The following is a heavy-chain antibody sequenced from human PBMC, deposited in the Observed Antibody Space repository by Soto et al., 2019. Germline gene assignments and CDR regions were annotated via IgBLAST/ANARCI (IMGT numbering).Heavy chain of an antibody. D-gene: IGHD2-21*02. CDR2: ISSSSSTI. V-gene: IGHV3-48*02. CDR1: GFTFSSDS. CDR3: ARTGHIVLETAIGDYYGVDV. J-gene: IGHJ6*02. Sequence: GVLRLSCAASGFTFSSDSMNWVRQAPGKGLEWVSYISSSSSTIYYADSVKGRFTISRDNAKNSLYLQMNSLRDEDTAVDYCARTGHIVLETAIGDYYGVDVCGQGTTVTGSS.